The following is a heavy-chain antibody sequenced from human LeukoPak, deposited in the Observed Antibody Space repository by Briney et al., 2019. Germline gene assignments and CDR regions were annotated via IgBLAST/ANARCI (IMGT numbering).Heavy chain of an antibody. Sequence: QTGGSLRLSCAASGFTVSSNYMSWVRQAPGKGLDWVSVIFSGRNTYYADSVKGRFTISTDNSKNTLDPQMNSLRAEDTAVYYCARTVPGYCSGGSCLGYWGQGTLVTVSS. CDR3: ARTVPGYCSGGSCLGY. CDR2: IFSGRNT. D-gene: IGHD2-15*01. V-gene: IGHV3-66*01. J-gene: IGHJ4*02. CDR1: GFTVSSNY.